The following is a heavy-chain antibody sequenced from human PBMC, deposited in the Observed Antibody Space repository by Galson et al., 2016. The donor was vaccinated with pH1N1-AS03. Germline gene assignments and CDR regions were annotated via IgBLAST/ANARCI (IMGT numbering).Heavy chain of an antibody. V-gene: IGHV1-2*02. CDR2: INPSSGGT. D-gene: IGHD1-26*01. CDR3: ARGGGSALDS. Sequence: SVKVSCKASGYTFAYYYVHWVRQAPEQGLEWMGWINPSSGGTKFAQKFQGTVSMTTDTSTRTAYMELSRLRSDDTAVYYCARGGGSALDSWGQGTLVTVSS. CDR1: GYTFAYYY. J-gene: IGHJ4*02.